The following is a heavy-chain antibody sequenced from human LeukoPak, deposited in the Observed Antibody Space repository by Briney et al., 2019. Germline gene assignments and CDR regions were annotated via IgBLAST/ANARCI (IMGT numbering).Heavy chain of an antibody. Sequence: GASVTVSCTASVFTFTNSAMQWVRQARGQRLEWIGWIVVASGNTKYAQKFQERVTITRDMSTSTAYMELSSLSPEDTAVYYCAAAPIEMQQRGFDYWGQGTLVTVSS. J-gene: IGHJ4*02. CDR2: IVVASGNT. CDR3: AAAPIEMQQRGFDY. V-gene: IGHV1-58*02. D-gene: IGHD5-24*01. CDR1: VFTFTNSA.